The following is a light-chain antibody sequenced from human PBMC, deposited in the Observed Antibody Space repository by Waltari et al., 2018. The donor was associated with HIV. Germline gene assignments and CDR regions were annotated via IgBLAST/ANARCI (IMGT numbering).Light chain of an antibody. CDR3: GTWDDSLNGFYV. CDR1: SSNIGSNA. CDR2: GNN. Sequence: QSVLTQSPSASGTPGQRVTVSCSGSSSNIGSNAVSWYQLLPGTAPKLLIYGNNKRPSGVPDRFSGSKSGTSASLAISGLQPEDEADYYCGTWDDSLNGFYVFGTGTKVTVL. V-gene: IGLV1-44*01. J-gene: IGLJ1*01.